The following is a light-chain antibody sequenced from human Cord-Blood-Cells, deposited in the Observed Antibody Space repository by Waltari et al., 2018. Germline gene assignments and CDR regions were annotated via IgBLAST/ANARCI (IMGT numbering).Light chain of an antibody. CDR1: SSDVGGYNY. CDR2: DVS. Sequence: QSALTQPRSVSGSPGQSVTISCTGTSSDVGGYNYVSWYQQHPGKAPKLMIYDVSKRPSGVPVRFSGSKAANTASLTISGLQAEDEADYYCCSYAGSYTWVFGGGTKLTVL. J-gene: IGLJ3*02. V-gene: IGLV2-11*01. CDR3: CSYAGSYTWV.